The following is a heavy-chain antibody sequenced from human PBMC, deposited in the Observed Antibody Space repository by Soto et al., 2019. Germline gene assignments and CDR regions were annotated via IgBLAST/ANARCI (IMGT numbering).Heavy chain of an antibody. J-gene: IGHJ4*02. Sequence: GGSLSLSCAASGFTFSSYAMSWVRQAPGKGLEWVSAISGSGGSTYYADSVKGRFTISRDNSKNTLYLQMNSLRAEDTAVYYCAKDVRWLRFEPYYFDYWGQGTLVTVSS. CDR1: GFTFSSYA. V-gene: IGHV3-23*01. CDR2: ISGSGGST. D-gene: IGHD5-12*01. CDR3: AKDVRWLRFEPYYFDY.